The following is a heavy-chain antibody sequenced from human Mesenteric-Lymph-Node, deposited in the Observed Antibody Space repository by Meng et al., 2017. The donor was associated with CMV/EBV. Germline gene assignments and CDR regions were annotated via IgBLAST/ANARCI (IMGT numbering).Heavy chain of an antibody. CDR3: TRWGGYCSSSSCYRLVGIDFDN. D-gene: IGHD2-2*01. CDR2: IRSNTYGATT. CDR1: GFSFGDYA. J-gene: IGHJ4*02. V-gene: IGHV3-49*04. Sequence: GESLKISCTASGFSFGDYAMSWVRQAPGKGLEWVGFIRSNTYGATTEYAASVKGRFTISRDDSKRIAYLQMNSLTTEDTAVYYCTRWGGYCSSSSCYRLVGIDFDNWGQGTLVTVSS.